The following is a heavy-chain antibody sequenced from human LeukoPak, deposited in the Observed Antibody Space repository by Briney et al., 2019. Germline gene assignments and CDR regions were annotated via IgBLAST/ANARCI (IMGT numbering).Heavy chain of an antibody. CDR3: ARGGYADYYGMDV. CDR2: IYSGGTT. J-gene: IGHJ6*02. V-gene: IGHV3-53*01. D-gene: IGHD5-18*01. CDR1: GFTVSTNY. Sequence: PGGSLRLSCAASGFTVSTNYMSWVRQAPGRGLEWVSVIYSGGTTNYADSAKGRFTISRDNSKNTVYLQMNSLRAEDTAVYYCARGGYADYYGMDVWGQGTTVTVSS.